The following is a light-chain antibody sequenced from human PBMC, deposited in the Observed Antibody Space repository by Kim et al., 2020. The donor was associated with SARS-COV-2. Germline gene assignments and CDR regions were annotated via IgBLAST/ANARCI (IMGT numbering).Light chain of an antibody. Sequence: GQRVTISCSGSGSNIGSNTVSWYQQLPGTAPKLLIYNNNQRPSGVPDRFSGSKSGASVSLAISGLQSEDEADYYCGAWDDSLNVHVFGTGTKVTVL. CDR3: GAWDDSLNVHV. CDR2: NNN. J-gene: IGLJ1*01. CDR1: GSNIGSNT. V-gene: IGLV1-44*01.